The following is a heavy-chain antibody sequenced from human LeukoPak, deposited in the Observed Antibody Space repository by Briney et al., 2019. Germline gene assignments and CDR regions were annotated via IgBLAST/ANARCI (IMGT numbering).Heavy chain of an antibody. D-gene: IGHD3-10*01. J-gene: IGHJ4*02. V-gene: IGHV1-2*02. CDR1: GYTFTDYN. CDR3: SVWFGELSH. Sequence: ASVKVSCKASGYTFTDYNIHQVRQAPGQGPEWMGWISPNSGGTKYGQRFQGLVTMTRDTSISTAYMDLSSLKSDDTATYYCSVWFGELSHWGQGTLVTVSS. CDR2: ISPNSGGT.